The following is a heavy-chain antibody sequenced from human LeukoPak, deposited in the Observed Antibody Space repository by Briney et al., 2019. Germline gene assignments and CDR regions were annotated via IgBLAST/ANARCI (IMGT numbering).Heavy chain of an antibody. V-gene: IGHV3-23*01. CDR2: IVSSGSNT. Sequence: PGGSLRLSCAASGFTFSTYGMSWVRQAPGKGLEWVSTIVSSGSNTYYADSVKGRFTISRDNSKNTLSLQMNSLRAEDTAVYYCAKDPYSSGYYYFDYWGQGTLVTVSS. CDR3: AKDPYSSGYYYFDY. D-gene: IGHD3-22*01. J-gene: IGHJ4*02. CDR1: GFTFSTYG.